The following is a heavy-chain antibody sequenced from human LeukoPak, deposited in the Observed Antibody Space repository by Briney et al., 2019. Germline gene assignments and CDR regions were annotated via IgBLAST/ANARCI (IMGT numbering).Heavy chain of an antibody. V-gene: IGHV1-2*02. Sequence: GASVKVSCKASGYTFTGYYMHWVRQAPGQGREWMGWINPNSGGTNYAQKFQGRVTMTRDTSISTAYMELSSLRSDDTAVYYCARNGIAVAGYDYWGQGTLVAVSS. CDR3: ARNGIAVAGYDY. CDR1: GYTFTGYY. J-gene: IGHJ4*02. CDR2: INPNSGGT. D-gene: IGHD6-19*01.